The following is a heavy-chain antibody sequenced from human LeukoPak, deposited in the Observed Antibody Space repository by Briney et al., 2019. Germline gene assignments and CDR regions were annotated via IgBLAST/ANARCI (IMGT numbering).Heavy chain of an antibody. J-gene: IGHJ4*02. CDR3: VASGSGCYYHNFDY. D-gene: IGHD3-10*01. CDR1: GGSVSSGSYY. V-gene: IGHV4-61*01. Sequence: SETLSLTCTVSGGSVSSGSYYWSWIRQPPGKGLEWIGYIYYSGSTNYNPSLKSRVTISVDTSKNQFSLKLSSVTAADTAVYYCVASGSGCYYHNFDYWGQGTLVTVSS. CDR2: IYYSGST.